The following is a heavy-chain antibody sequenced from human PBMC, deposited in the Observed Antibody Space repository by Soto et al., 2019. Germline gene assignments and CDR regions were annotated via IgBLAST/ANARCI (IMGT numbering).Heavy chain of an antibody. Sequence: GESLKISCKASGDIFSSNWIGWVRQMPGKGLEWMGIIYPGDSDTRYSPSFQGQVTISADKFSSTAYLQWSSLKASDTAMYYCARSEVTYYGMDLWGQATTVTV. CDR3: ARSEVTYYGMDL. V-gene: IGHV5-51*01. CDR2: IYPGDSDT. J-gene: IGHJ6*02. D-gene: IGHD2-21*02. CDR1: GDIFSSNW.